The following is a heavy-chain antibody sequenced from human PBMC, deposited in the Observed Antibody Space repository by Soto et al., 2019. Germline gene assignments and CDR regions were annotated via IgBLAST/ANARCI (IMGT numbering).Heavy chain of an antibody. CDR3: ARDLHSSRGYYYYYYGMDV. J-gene: IGHJ6*02. CDR2: ISYDGSNK. CDR1: GFTFSCYA. D-gene: IGHD6-13*01. V-gene: IGHV3-30-3*01. Sequence: GGSLRLSCAASGFTFSCYAMHWVRQAQGKGLEWVAVISYDGSNKYYADSVKGRFSISRDNSKNTLYLQMNSLRAEDTAVYYCARDLHSSRGYYYYYYGMDVWGQGTTVTVSS.